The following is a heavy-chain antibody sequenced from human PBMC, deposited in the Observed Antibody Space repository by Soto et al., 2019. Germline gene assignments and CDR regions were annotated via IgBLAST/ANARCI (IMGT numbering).Heavy chain of an antibody. CDR3: ARDVVGSDYFDS. V-gene: IGHV1-2*02. CDR1: GYTFTDYC. J-gene: IGHJ4*02. Sequence: QVQLVQSGAEVRRPRASVKVSCKASGYTFTDYCMHWVRQAPGQGLEWMGWINPKTGGTNYVQKFQGRVTMTRDTSITTAYMELSRLRSDDTSVYYCARDVVGSDYFDSWGQGTLVTVSS. D-gene: IGHD1-26*01. CDR2: INPKTGGT.